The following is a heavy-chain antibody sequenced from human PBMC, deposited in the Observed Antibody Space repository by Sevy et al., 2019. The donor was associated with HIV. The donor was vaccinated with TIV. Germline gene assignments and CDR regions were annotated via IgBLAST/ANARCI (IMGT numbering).Heavy chain of an antibody. CDR3: ARSYCSGGRCYSLAY. CDR1: GYTFTTYR. CDR2: VSPHNGDT. J-gene: IGHJ4*02. D-gene: IGHD2-15*01. V-gene: IGHV1-18*01. Sequence: ASVKVSCKASGYTFTTYRITWGRQAPGQGLEWMGWVSPHNGDTDYAQKFQGRVTMITDTSTSTAFMELRSLRSDDTALYYCARSYCSGGRCYSLAYWGQGTLVTVSS.